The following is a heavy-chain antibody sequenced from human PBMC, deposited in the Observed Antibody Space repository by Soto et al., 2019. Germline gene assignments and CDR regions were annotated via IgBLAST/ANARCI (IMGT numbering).Heavy chain of an antibody. CDR3: VRLVSQDVDP. D-gene: IGHD6-6*01. V-gene: IGHV5-10-1*01. Sequence: RGESLKISCKGSGYSFPHYWISWVRQMPGKGLEWMGRIDPSDSRTNYSPSIQGHVTMSVDKSINTAYLQWSSLKASDTAMYYCVRLVSQDVDPWGQGTLVTVSS. J-gene: IGHJ5*02. CDR2: IDPSDSRT. CDR1: GYSFPHYW.